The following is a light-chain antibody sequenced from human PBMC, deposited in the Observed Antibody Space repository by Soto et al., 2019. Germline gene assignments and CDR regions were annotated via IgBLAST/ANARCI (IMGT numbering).Light chain of an antibody. CDR1: QSVLYRSANRNY. CDR3: QQYYNTPWT. CDR2: WAS. V-gene: IGKV4-1*01. J-gene: IGKJ1*01. Sequence: DIVMTQSPDSLVVSLGERATINCKSSQSVLYRSANRNYIAWYHHIPGHPPKLLIYWASSRESGVPDRFSGSGSGTDFTLSISSLQAEDVGVYYCQQYYNTPWTFGQGTKAEI.